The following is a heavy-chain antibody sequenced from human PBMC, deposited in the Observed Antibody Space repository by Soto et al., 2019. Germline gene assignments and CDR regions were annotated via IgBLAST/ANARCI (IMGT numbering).Heavy chain of an antibody. V-gene: IGHV4-30-2*01. J-gene: IGHJ4*02. Sequence: SETLSLTCAVSGGSISSGGYSWSWIRQPPGKGLEWIGYIYHSGSTYYNPSLKSRVTISVDRSKNQFSLKLSSVTAADTAVYYCARAMVRGPYYFDYWGQGTLVTVSS. D-gene: IGHD3-10*01. CDR3: ARAMVRGPYYFDY. CDR2: IYHSGST. CDR1: GGSISSGGYS.